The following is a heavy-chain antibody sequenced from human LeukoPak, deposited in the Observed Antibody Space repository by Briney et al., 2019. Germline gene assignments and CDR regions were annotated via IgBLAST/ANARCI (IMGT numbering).Heavy chain of an antibody. V-gene: IGHV4-39*01. CDR3: ARHKQWLVSWFDP. Sequence: PSETLSLTCTVSGDSSSNNIYYWGWIRQPPGWGLDWIGSIGYSGSTYYNPSLRSRATISVDTSKNQFSLKLRSVTAADTAVYYCARHKQWLVSWFDPWGQGTLVTVSS. J-gene: IGHJ5*02. D-gene: IGHD6-19*01. CDR1: GDSSSNNIYY. CDR2: IGYSGST.